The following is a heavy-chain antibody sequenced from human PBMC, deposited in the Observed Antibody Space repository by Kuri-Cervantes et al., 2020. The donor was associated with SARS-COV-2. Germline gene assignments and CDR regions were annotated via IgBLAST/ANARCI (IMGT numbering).Heavy chain of an antibody. J-gene: IGHJ1*01. CDR1: GFTFSSYW. D-gene: IGHD2-2*01. CDR2: IKQDGSEK. CDR3: ALRYCSSTSCRDQGYFQH. V-gene: IGHV3-7*03. Sequence: GESLKISCAASGFTFSSYWMSWVRQAPGKGLEWVANIKQDGSEKYYVDSVKGRFTISRDNAKNSLYLQMNSLRAEDTAVYYCALRYCSSTSCRDQGYFQHWGQGTLVTVS.